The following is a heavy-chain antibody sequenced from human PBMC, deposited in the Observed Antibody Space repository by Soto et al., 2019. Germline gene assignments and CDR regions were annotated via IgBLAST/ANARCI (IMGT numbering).Heavy chain of an antibody. CDR2: INAGNGNT. CDR1: GYTFTSYA. J-gene: IGHJ1*01. CDR3: ARDAVYCSGGSCYSLIPEYFQH. D-gene: IGHD2-15*01. V-gene: IGHV1-3*01. Sequence: QVQLVQSGAEVKKPGASVKVSCKASGYTFTSYAMHWVRQAPGQRLEWMGWINAGNGNTKYSQKFQGRVTITRDTSASTAYMDLSSLRSEDTAVYDCARDAVYCSGGSCYSLIPEYFQHWGQGTLVTVSS.